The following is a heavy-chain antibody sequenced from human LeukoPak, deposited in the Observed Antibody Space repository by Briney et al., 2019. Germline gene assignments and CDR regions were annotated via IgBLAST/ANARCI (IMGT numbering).Heavy chain of an antibody. J-gene: IGHJ4*02. Sequence: GASVKVSCKASGYIFTSYAMHWVRQAPGQRLEWMGWINAGNGNTKYSQKFQGRVTITRDTSASTAYMELSSLRSEDTAVYYCARPFYSYGGYFDYWGQGTLVTVSS. V-gene: IGHV1-3*01. D-gene: IGHD5-18*01. CDR3: ARPFYSYGGYFDY. CDR1: GYIFTSYA. CDR2: INAGNGNT.